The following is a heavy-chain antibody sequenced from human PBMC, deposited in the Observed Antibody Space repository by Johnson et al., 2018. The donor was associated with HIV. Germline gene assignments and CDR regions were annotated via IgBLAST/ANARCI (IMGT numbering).Heavy chain of an antibody. J-gene: IGHJ3*02. CDR1: GLTFNVYA. D-gene: IGHD2-15*01. Sequence: VQLVESGGGLVQPGRSLRLSCAASGLTFNVYAMHWVRQAPGKGLEWVSGISWNSDAIKYADSVRGRFTISRDNAKNSLYLQMNSLRAEDTALYYCAGRPSGADPFDILGQGTMVTVSS. CDR3: AGRPSGADPFDI. V-gene: IGHV3-9*01. CDR2: ISWNSDAI.